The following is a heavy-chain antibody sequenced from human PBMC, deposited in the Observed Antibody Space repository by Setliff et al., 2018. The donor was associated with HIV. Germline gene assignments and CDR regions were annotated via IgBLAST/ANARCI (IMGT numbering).Heavy chain of an antibody. Sequence: SETLSLTCSVSGDSVSSSPYYWSWIRQPAGKGLEWIGRFDSTGSPDYNPSLKSRVTISIDTSKNHFSLKLSSVTAADTAVYFCAGDYAGSGRPFDYWGQGTLVTAPQ. J-gene: IGHJ4*02. CDR3: AGDYAGSGRPFDY. D-gene: IGHD2-15*01. V-gene: IGHV4-61*02. CDR1: GDSVSSSPYY. CDR2: FDSTGSP.